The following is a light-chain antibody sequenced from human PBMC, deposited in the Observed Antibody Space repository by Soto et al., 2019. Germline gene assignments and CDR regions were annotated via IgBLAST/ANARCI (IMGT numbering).Light chain of an antibody. J-gene: IGLJ1*01. Sequence: SYELTQTPSVSVSPGQTASIACSGDKLGDKYACWYQQKPGQSPVLVIYQDSKRPSGIPERFSGSNSGNTATLTISGTQAMDEADYYCQAWDSSTFYVFGTGTKLTVL. CDR3: QAWDSSTFYV. V-gene: IGLV3-1*01. CDR2: QDS. CDR1: KLGDKY.